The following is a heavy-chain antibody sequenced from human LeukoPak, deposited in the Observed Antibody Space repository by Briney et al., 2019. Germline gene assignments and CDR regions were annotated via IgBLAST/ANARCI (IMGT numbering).Heavy chain of an antibody. J-gene: IGHJ4*02. CDR1: GGSISSGGYY. Sequence: SQNLSLNCTVSGGSISSGGYYWRWIRQPPGKGLEWTGYIYHSGSTYYNPSLKSRVAISVDRSKNQFSLKLSSVTAADTAVYYCARDSLPGIWFGELLYPDYWGQGTLVTVSS. V-gene: IGHV4-30-2*01. D-gene: IGHD3-10*01. CDR3: ARDSLPGIWFGELLYPDY. CDR2: IYHSGST.